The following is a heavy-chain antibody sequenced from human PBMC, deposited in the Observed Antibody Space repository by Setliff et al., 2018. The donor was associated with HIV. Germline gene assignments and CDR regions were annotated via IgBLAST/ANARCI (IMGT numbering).Heavy chain of an antibody. CDR1: GGSISSGGYY. V-gene: IGHV4-31*03. J-gene: IGHJ3*02. CDR2: IYYSGST. CDR3: ARELLNYYYDSSGYRAAFDI. Sequence: NPSETLSLTCTVSGGSISSGGYYWSGIRQHPGKGLGWIGYIYYSGSTYYTPSLKSRVTISVDTSKNQFSLKLSSVTAADTAVYYCARELLNYYYDSSGYRAAFDIWGKGTMVTVSS. D-gene: IGHD3-22*01.